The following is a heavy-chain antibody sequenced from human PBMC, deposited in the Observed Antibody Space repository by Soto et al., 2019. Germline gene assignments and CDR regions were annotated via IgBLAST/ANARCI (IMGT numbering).Heavy chain of an antibody. V-gene: IGHV4-61*01. CDR1: CGSVSSGSYY. D-gene: IGHD3-22*01. Sequence: PSEPLSLTCTVSCGSVSSGSYYWNWIRQPPGKGLEWIGNIHYGGGTNYNPSLKSRVTISVDTSKNQFSLKLSSVTAADTAVYYWASLYYYDTRGRDHWGQGILVTVCS. CDR3: ASLYYYDTRGRDH. J-gene: IGHJ4*02. CDR2: IHYGGGT.